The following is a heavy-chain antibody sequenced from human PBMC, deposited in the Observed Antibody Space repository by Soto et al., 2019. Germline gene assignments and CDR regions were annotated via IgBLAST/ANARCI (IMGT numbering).Heavy chain of an antibody. D-gene: IGHD3-22*01. J-gene: IGHJ6*02. Sequence: PGGSLRLSCVASGFTFSNYWMTWVRQAPGKGLEWVANLKQDGSEKYYVDSVKGRFTISRDNAKDSLHLQMNSLRVEDTAVYYCARLGDGSGNSHYYYAMDVWGQGTTVTVSS. CDR1: GFTFSNYW. CDR2: LKQDGSEK. CDR3: ARLGDGSGNSHYYYAMDV. V-gene: IGHV3-7*01.